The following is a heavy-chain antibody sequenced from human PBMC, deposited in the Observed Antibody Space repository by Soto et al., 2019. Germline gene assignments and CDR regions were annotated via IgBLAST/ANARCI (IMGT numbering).Heavy chain of an antibody. V-gene: IGHV1-69*13. D-gene: IGHD3-10*01. CDR1: GGTFSRYA. CDR3: ATEIGHTYGIGWGRPFAS. CDR2: IIPMFGRP. Sequence: GASVKVSCKAAGGTFSRYAIGWVRQVPGQGLEWMGGIIPMFGRPNYAQKFQHRVTITADESTSTAYMELRSLRSEDTAIYYRATEIGHTYGIGWGRPFASWGRGTTVTVSS. J-gene: IGHJ5*02.